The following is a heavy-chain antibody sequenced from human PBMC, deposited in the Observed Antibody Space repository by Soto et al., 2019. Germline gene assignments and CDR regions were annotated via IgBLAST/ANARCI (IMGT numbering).Heavy chain of an antibody. Sequence: GASVKVSCKASGGTFSSYAISWVRQAPGQGLEWMGGIIPIFGTANYTQKFQGRVTITADKSTSTAYMELSSLRSEDTAVYYCAREYYYDSSGYSRYYYYGMDVWGQGTTVTVSS. J-gene: IGHJ6*02. CDR3: AREYYYDSSGYSRYYYYGMDV. V-gene: IGHV1-69*06. D-gene: IGHD3-22*01. CDR2: IIPIFGTA. CDR1: GGTFSSYA.